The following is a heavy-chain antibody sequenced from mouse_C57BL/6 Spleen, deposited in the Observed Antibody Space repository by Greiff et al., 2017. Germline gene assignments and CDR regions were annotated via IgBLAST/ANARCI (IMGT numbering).Heavy chain of an antibody. V-gene: IGHV5-17*01. D-gene: IGHD2-3*01. CDR2: ISSGSSTI. Sequence: EVQVVESGGGLVKPGGSLKLSCAASGFTFSDYGMHWVRQAPEKGLEWVAYISSGSSTIYYADTVKGRFTISRDNAKNTLFLQMTSLRSEDTAMYYCARYIYDGYYLDVWGTGTTVTVSS. J-gene: IGHJ1*03. CDR1: GFTFSDYG. CDR3: ARYIYDGYYLDV.